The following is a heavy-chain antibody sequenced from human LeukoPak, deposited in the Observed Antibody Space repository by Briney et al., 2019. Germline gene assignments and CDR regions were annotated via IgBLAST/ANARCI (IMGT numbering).Heavy chain of an antibody. CDR3: AIRPPLPYDSSGNGLWDI. CDR2: ISGSGGST. CDR1: GFNFDDYA. Sequence: GGSLRLSCAASGFNFDDYAMHWVRQAPGKGLEWVSAISGSGGSTYYADSVKGRFTISRDNSKNTLYLQMNSLRAEDTAVYYCAIRPPLPYDSSGNGLWDIWGQGTMVTVFS. J-gene: IGHJ3*02. V-gene: IGHV3-23*01. D-gene: IGHD3-22*01.